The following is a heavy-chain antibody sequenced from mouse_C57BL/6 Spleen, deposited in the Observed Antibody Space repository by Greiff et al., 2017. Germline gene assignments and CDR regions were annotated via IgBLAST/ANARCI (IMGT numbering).Heavy chain of an antibody. V-gene: IGHV1-69*01. D-gene: IGHD4-1*01. CDR1: GYTFTSYW. CDR3: ARKTGTRYFDG. J-gene: IGHJ1*03. CDR2: SDPSDSYT. Sequence: QVQLQQPGAELVMPGASVKLSCQASGYTFTSYWMHWVQQSPGQGLEWIGESDPSDSYTNYNQKFKGKSTLTVDKSSSAAYMQLSSLTSEDSAVYYCARKTGTRYFDGWGTGTTVTVSS.